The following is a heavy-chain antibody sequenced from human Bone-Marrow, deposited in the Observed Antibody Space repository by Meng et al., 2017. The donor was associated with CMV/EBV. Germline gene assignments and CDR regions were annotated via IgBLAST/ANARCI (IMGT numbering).Heavy chain of an antibody. D-gene: IGHD3-3*01. V-gene: IGHV3-21*01. CDR3: ARDRVEYYDFWSGYYGSERRNWFDP. Sequence: GESLKISCAASGFTFSYYSMNWVRQAPGKGLEWVSSISSSSSYIYYADSVKGRFTISRDNAKNSLYLQMNSLRAEDTAVYYCARDRVEYYDFWSGYYGSERRNWFDPWGQGTLVTVSS. CDR2: ISSSSSYI. J-gene: IGHJ5*02. CDR1: GFTFSYYS.